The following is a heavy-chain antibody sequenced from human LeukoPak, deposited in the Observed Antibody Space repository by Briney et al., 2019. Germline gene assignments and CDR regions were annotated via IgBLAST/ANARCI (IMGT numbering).Heavy chain of an antibody. Sequence: SETLSLTCTVSGGSISSGDYYWSWIRQPPGKGLEWIGYIYYSGSTYYNPSLKSRVTISVDTSKNQFSLKLSSVTAADTAVYYCASSLYYYGSGIDPPFDYWGQGTLVTVSS. D-gene: IGHD3-10*01. CDR1: GGSISSGDYY. V-gene: IGHV4-30-4*01. J-gene: IGHJ4*02. CDR2: IYYSGST. CDR3: ASSLYYYGSGIDPPFDY.